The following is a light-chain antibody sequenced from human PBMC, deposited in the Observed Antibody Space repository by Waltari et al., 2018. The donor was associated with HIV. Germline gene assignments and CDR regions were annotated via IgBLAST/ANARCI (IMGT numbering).Light chain of an antibody. CDR3: GTWDSSLSAVV. CDR1: SSPIGNNY. CDR2: DNN. Sequence: QSVLTQPPSVSAAPGQKVTISCSGSSSPIGNNYVSWYQQLPGTAPKLLIYDNNKRPSGIPDRFSGSKSGTSATLGITGLQTGDEADYYCGTWDSSLSAVVFGGGTKLTVL. J-gene: IGLJ2*01. V-gene: IGLV1-51*01.